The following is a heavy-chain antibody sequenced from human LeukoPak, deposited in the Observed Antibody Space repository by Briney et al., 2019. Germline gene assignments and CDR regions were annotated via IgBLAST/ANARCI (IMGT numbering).Heavy chain of an antibody. V-gene: IGHV1-69*06. Sequence: SVKVSCKASGGTFSSYAISWVRQAPGQGLEWMGGIIPIFGTANYAQRFQGRVTITADKSTSTAYMELSSLRSEDTAVYYCARDSYCSSTSCWSYYYYGMDVWGQGTTVTVSS. D-gene: IGHD2-2*01. CDR3: ARDSYCSSTSCWSYYYYGMDV. CDR1: GGTFSSYA. CDR2: IIPIFGTA. J-gene: IGHJ6*02.